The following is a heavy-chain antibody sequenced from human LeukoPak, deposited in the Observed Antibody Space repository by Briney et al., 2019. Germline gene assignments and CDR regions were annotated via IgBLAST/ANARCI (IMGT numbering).Heavy chain of an antibody. D-gene: IGHD3-10*01. CDR2: INDSGSDT. CDR3: ARVGGAYIFDY. Sequence: PGGSLRLSCAASGFTFSSYSMNWVRQAPGKGLEWVSTINDSGSDTCYADSVKGRFTISRDNSKNTLYLQMNTLRAEDTAIYYCARVGGAYIFDYWGQGTLVTVSS. CDR1: GFTFSSYS. J-gene: IGHJ4*02. V-gene: IGHV3-23*01.